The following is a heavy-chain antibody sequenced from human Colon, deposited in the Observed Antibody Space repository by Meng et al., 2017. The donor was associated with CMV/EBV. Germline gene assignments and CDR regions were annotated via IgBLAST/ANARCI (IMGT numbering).Heavy chain of an antibody. CDR2: TYYRSKWYN. CDR3: TNARGTHGGFGMDV. Sequence: SQTLSLTCAISGDSVSSNSASWNWIRQSPSRGLEWLGRTYYRSKWYNEYAVSVRSRITINPDTSKNQVSLQLNSVTPDDAGVYYCTNARGTHGGFGMDVWGQGTTVTVSS. CDR1: GDSVSSNSAS. V-gene: IGHV6-1*01. D-gene: IGHD3-16*01. J-gene: IGHJ6*02.